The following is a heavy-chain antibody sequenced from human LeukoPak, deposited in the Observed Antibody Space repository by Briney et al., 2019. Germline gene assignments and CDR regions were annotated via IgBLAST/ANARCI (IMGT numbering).Heavy chain of an antibody. CDR1: GFTFSSYA. D-gene: IGHD4-17*01. Sequence: PGGSLRLSCAASGFTFSSYAMSWVRQAPGKGLEWVSAISGSGGSTYYADSVKGRFTISRDNSKNTLYLQMNSLRAEDTAVYYCVKDSTTVTTVYWFDPWGQGTLVTVSS. CDR3: VKDSTTVTTVYWFDP. CDR2: ISGSGGST. J-gene: IGHJ5*02. V-gene: IGHV3-23*01.